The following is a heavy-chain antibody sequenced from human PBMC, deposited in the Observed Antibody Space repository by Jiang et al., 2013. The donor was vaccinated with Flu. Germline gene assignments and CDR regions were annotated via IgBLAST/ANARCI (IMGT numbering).Heavy chain of an antibody. CDR3: ARDTSSHYWYFDL. V-gene: IGHV3-30*01. Sequence: GSNKYYADSVKGRFTISRDNSKNTLYLQMNSLRAEDTAVYYCARDTSSHYWYFDLWGRGTLVTVSS. J-gene: IGHJ2*01. CDR2: GSNK.